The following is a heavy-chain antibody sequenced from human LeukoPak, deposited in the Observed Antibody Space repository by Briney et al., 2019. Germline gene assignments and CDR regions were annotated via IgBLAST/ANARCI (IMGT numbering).Heavy chain of an antibody. CDR3: TKDVYDTGKAFEY. J-gene: IGHJ4*02. Sequence: PGGSLRLSCAASGFTFRSYAMSWVRQAPGKGLEWVSTISASGDSTFYTDSVKGRFTISRDNLKSTLDLEMKILRPEDTALYYCTKDVYDTGKAFEYWGQGTLLTVSS. V-gene: IGHV3-23*01. D-gene: IGHD3-10*01. CDR1: GFTFRSYA. CDR2: ISASGDST.